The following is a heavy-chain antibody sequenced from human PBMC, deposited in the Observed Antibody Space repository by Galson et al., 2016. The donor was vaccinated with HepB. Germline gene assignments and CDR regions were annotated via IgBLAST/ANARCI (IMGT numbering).Heavy chain of an antibody. CDR2: VYYSGTT. V-gene: IGHV4-59*01. J-gene: IGHJ4*02. CDR1: GGSLSTYY. Sequence: SETLSLTCAVSGGSLSTYYWSWIRQPPGKGLEWIGYVYYSGTTNYNPSLKSRLTISLDTSKNQFSLRLSSLTAADTAVYFCARGGQWLGDHIWGQGTLVTVYS. D-gene: IGHD3-10*01. CDR3: ARGGQWLGDHI.